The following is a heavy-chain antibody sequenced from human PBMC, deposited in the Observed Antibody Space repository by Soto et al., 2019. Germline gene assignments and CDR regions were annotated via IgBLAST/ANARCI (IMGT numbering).Heavy chain of an antibody. J-gene: IGHJ4*02. CDR1: GGTVSSYA. V-gene: IGHV1-69*13. CDR3: ARDVSSDTTGFRGYDV. CDR2: FIPIFVSA. D-gene: IGHD3-10*01. Sequence: SVKVSCKASGGTVSSYASTWVRQAPGKGLEWMGVFIPIFVSAHYAPKFQGRITITADESTSTAYMELSGLTSEDTAIYYCARDVSSDTTGFRGYDVWGQGTQVTVSS.